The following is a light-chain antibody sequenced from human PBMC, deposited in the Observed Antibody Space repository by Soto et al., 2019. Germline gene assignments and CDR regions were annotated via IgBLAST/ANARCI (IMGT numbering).Light chain of an antibody. CDR3: HSYDRSLSGSV. Sequence: QSVLTQPPSVSGAPGQRVTISCTGSSSNIGAHYDVHWYQQLPGTAPKLLIYGNSNRPSGVPDRFSGSKSGTSASLAITGLQAEDEADYYFHSYDRSLSGSVFGGGTKLTVL. J-gene: IGLJ3*02. CDR2: GNS. CDR1: SSNIGAHYD. V-gene: IGLV1-40*01.